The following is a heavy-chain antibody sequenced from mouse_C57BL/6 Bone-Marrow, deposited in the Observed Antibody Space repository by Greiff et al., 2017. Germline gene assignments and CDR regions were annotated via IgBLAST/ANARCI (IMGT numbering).Heavy chain of an antibody. CDR3: TRDYYGSRVYYYAMDY. J-gene: IGHJ4*01. CDR1: GYTFTDYE. D-gene: IGHD1-1*01. V-gene: IGHV1-15*01. Sequence: QVQLQQSGAELVRPGASVTLSCKASGYTFTDYEMHWVKQTPVHGLEWIGAIDPETGGTAYNQKFKGKAILTADKSSSTAYMELRSLTSEDSAVXYCTRDYYGSRVYYYAMDYWGQGTSVTVSS. CDR2: IDPETGGT.